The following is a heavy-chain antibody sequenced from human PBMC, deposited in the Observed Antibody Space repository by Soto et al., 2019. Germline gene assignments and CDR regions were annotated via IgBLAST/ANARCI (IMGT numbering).Heavy chain of an antibody. CDR1: GFTFSSYA. J-gene: IGHJ4*02. CDR3: ANSERITMVRGVPN. D-gene: IGHD3-10*01. V-gene: IGHV3-23*01. CDR2: ISGSGGST. Sequence: PGGSLRRSCAASGFTFSSYAMSWVRQAPGKGLEWVSAISGSGGSTYYADSVKGRFTISRDNSKNTLYLQMNSLRAEDTAVYYCANSERITMVRGVPNWGQGTLVTVSS.